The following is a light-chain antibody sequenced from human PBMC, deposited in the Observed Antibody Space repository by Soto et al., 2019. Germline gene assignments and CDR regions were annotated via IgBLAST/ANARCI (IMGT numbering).Light chain of an antibody. V-gene: IGLV1-40*01. CDR2: GNS. CDR3: QSYDSSLSGFWV. Sequence: QSVLTQPPSVSGAPGQRVTISCTGSSSNIGAGYDVHWYQQLPETAPKLLIYGNSNRPSGVPDRFSGSKSGTSASLAITGLQAEDEADYYCQSYDSSLSGFWVFGGGTQLTVL. CDR1: SSNIGAGYD. J-gene: IGLJ3*02.